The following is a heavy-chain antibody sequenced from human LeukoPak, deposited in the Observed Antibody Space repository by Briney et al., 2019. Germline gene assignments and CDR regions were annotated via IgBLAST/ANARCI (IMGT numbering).Heavy chain of an antibody. CDR1: GFTFSSYS. Sequence: GGSLRLSCAASGFTFSSYSMNWVRQAPGKGLEWVSSITRSNYIYYADSVKGRFTISRDNSKNTLYLQMSSLRADDTAVYYCAARPYCTTATCPKTNWFDPWGQGTLVTVSS. CDR2: ITRSNYI. CDR3: AARPYCTTATCPKTNWFDP. V-gene: IGHV3-21*01. D-gene: IGHD2-8*01. J-gene: IGHJ5*02.